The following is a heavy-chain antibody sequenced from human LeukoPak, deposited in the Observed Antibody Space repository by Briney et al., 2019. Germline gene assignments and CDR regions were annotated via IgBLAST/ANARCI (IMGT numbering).Heavy chain of an antibody. V-gene: IGHV1-69*01. CDR2: IIPIFGTA. CDR3: ARSRIQLWLRSYFDY. D-gene: IGHD5-18*01. CDR1: GGTFSSYA. Sequence: ASVKVSCKASGGTFSSYAISWVRQAPGQGLEWLGGIIPIFGTANYAQKFQGRVTITADESTSTAYIELSSLRSEDTAVYYCARSRIQLWLRSYFDYWGQGTLVTVSS. J-gene: IGHJ4*02.